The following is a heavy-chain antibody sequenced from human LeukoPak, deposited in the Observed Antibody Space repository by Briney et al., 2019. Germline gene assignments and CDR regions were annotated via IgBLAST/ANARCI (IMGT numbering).Heavy chain of an antibody. Sequence: GASVKVSCKASGYTFTSYYMHWVRQAPGQGLEWMGIINPSGGSTSYAQKFQGRVTMTRDTSTSTVYMELSSLRSEDTAVYYCARDYFGNAYCGGDCSIGGYWGQGTLVTVSS. CDR1: GYTFTSYY. J-gene: IGHJ4*02. D-gene: IGHD2-21*02. CDR3: ARDYFGNAYCGGDCSIGGY. CDR2: INPSGGST. V-gene: IGHV1-46*01.